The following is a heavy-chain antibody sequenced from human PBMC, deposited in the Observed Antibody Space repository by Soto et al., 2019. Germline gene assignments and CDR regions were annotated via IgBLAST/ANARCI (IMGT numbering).Heavy chain of an antibody. CDR2: IDYSGST. D-gene: IGHD1-1*01. CDR3: ARQAYNWSDPWFDP. CDR1: GGSISSSSYY. V-gene: IGHV4-39*01. Sequence: QLQLQESGPGLVKPSETLSLTCTVSGGSISSSSYYWGWIRQPPGKGLERIGSIDYSGSTYYNPSVKSRVTIPVHTSKNQFSLKLSCGTAADTAVYYCARQAYNWSDPWFDPGGQGTLVSVSS. J-gene: IGHJ5*02.